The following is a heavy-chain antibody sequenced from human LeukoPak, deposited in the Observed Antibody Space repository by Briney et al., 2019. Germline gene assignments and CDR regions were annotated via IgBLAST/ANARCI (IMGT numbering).Heavy chain of an antibody. CDR1: GYTLTELS. Sequence: ASVKVSCKVSGYTLTELSMHWVRQAPGKGLEWMGGFDPEDGETIYAQKFQGRVTMTEDTSTDTAYMELSSLRSEDTAVYYCARVLLTDYYMDVWGKGTTVTVSS. CDR2: FDPEDGET. J-gene: IGHJ6*03. CDR3: ARVLLTDYYMDV. V-gene: IGHV1-24*01.